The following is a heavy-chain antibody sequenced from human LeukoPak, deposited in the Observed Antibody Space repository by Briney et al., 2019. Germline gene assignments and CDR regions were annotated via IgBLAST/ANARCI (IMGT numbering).Heavy chain of an antibody. D-gene: IGHD3-22*01. CDR1: GYTFSDYY. CDR2: INPNSGGT. Sequence: ASVKVSRKASGYTFSDYYVHWVRQAPGQGLERMGWINPNSGGTNYAQKFQGRVTMTRDMSISTAYMELSRLTSDDTAVYYCARATIADSSTYYIDYWGLGTLVTVSS. J-gene: IGHJ4*02. V-gene: IGHV1-2*02. CDR3: ARATIADSSTYYIDY.